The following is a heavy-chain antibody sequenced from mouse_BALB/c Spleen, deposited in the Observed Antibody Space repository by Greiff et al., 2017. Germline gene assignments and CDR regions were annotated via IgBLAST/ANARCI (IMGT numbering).Heavy chain of an antibody. J-gene: IGHJ3*01. CDR1: GFTFSSYT. CDR2: ISNGGGST. Sequence: EVQLVESGGGLVQPGGSLKLSCAASGFTFSSYTMSWVRQTPEKRLEWVAYISNGGGSTYYPDTVKGRFTISRDNAKNTLYLQMSSLKSEDTAMYYCAQAYLGFAYWGQGTLVTVSA. V-gene: IGHV5-12-2*01. D-gene: IGHD2-10*01. CDR3: AQAYLGFAY.